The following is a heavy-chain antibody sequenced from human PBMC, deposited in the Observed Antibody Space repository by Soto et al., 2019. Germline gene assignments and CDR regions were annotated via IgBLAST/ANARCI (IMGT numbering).Heavy chain of an antibody. CDR3: ARGSSWRRAPFDF. J-gene: IGHJ4*02. CDR2: ISGSSRTI. V-gene: IGHV3-48*02. Sequence: EVELVESGGGFIQPGGSLRLSCAASGFSFNIYSMNWVRQAPGKGLEWVSYISGSSRTIFYADSVRGRFTISRDNANNSLYLEMNSLRDEDTALYYCARGSSWRRAPFDFWGQGTLVTVSS. CDR1: GFSFNIYS. D-gene: IGHD3-10*01.